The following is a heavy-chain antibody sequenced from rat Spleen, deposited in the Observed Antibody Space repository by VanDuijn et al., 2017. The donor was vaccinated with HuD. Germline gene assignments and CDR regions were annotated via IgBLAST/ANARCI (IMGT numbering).Heavy chain of an antibody. J-gene: IGHJ2*01. Sequence: EVQLVESGGGLVQPGRSKKLSCAASGFTFSNYGMAWVRQAPKKGLEWVAYISYDGGTTYYRDPVKGRFTISRDNAKSTLYLQMDSLRSEDTASYYCARQWYYFDYWGQGVMVTVSS. CDR2: ISYDGGTT. D-gene: IGHD1-1*01. V-gene: IGHV5-22*01. CDR1: GFTFSNYG. CDR3: ARQWYYFDY.